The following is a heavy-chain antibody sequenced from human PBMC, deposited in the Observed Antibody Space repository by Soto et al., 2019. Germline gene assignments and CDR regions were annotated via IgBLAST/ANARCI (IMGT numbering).Heavy chain of an antibody. J-gene: IGHJ5*01. V-gene: IGHV1-69*12. CDR2: IIPIFGTP. Sequence: QVQLLQSGAEVKKPGSSVKVSCKASGGTFRSYAVNWVRQAPGQGLEYLGGIIPIFGTPNYAQKFHGRVSITADESTSTAYMDLISLTSEDTAVYYCAYSANHRYFFDSWGQGTLVTVSS. D-gene: IGHD5-18*01. CDR3: AYSANHRYFFDS. CDR1: GGTFRSYA.